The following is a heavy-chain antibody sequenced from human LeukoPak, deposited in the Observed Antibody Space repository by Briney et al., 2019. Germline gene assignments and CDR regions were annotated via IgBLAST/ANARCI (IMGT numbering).Heavy chain of an antibody. CDR3: AREGVAGTGLDY. CDR2: INPSGGT. Sequence: ASVTVSCKASGYTFTRYYMHWVRQAPGQGLEWMGIINPSGGTSYAQKLQGRFTMTRDTSTSTLLMELSSLRSEDTAEYYCAREGVAGTGLDYWGQETLVTVSS. CDR1: GYTFTRYY. J-gene: IGHJ4*02. D-gene: IGHD6-13*01. V-gene: IGHV1-46*01.